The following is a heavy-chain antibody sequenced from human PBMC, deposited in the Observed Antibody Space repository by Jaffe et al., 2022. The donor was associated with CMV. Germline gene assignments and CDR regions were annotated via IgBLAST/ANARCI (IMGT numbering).Heavy chain of an antibody. D-gene: IGHD3-10*01. CDR1: GFTFSSYG. V-gene: IGHV3-30*18. CDR3: AKDLRALLWFGTYYYYYGMDV. CDR2: ISYDGSNK. Sequence: QVQLVESGGGVVQPGRSLRLSCAASGFTFSSYGMHWVRQAPGKGLEWVAVISYDGSNKYYADSVKGRFTISRDNSKNTLYLQMNSLRAEDTAVYYCAKDLRALLWFGTYYYYYGMDVWGQGTTVTVSS. J-gene: IGHJ6*02.